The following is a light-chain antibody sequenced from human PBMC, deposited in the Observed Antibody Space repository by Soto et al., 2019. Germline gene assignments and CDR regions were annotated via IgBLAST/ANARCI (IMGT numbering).Light chain of an antibody. CDR2: DAS. Sequence: DIQMTLSPSTRSVSRGGRVTITCRVSQSISRWLAWYQQKPGKAPKLLTYDASSLESGVPSRFSGSGYGTEFTLTISSLQPDDFTTYSCQQYYEFPLTFWVGPKV. CDR3: QQYYEFPLT. CDR1: QSISRW. V-gene: IGKV1-5*01. J-gene: IGKJ4*01.